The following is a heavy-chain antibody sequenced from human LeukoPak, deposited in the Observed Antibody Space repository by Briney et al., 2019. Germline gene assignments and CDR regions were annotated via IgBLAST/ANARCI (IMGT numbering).Heavy chain of an antibody. CDR3: ARDVYGGTDY. J-gene: IGHJ4*02. CDR2: ISSASSTI. Sequence: GGSLRLSCAVSGSSFSSDSMNWVRQAPAKGLEWISYISSASSTIYYADSVRGRFTISRDNAKNSLYLQMNSLRAEDTAVYYCARDVYGGTDYWGQGTLVTVSS. D-gene: IGHD4-23*01. CDR1: GSSFSSDS. V-gene: IGHV3-48*04.